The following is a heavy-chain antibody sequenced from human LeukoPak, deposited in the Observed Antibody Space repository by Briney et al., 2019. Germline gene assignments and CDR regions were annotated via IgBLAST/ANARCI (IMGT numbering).Heavy chain of an antibody. CDR3: ARDAQRFFDWLPSPPDVFDF. J-gene: IGHJ3*01. CDR2: ISSSSSYI. CDR1: GFTFSSYS. V-gene: IGHV3-21*01. Sequence: PGGSLRLSCAASGFTFSSYSMNWVRQAPGKGLEWVSSISSSSSYIYYADSVKGRFTISRDNAKNSLYLQMNSLRAEDTAVYYCARDAQRFFDWLPSPPDVFDFWGKGKMVTVSS. D-gene: IGHD3-9*01.